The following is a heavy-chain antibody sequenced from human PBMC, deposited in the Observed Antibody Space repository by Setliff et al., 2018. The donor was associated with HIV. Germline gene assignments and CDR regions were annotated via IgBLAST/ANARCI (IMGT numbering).Heavy chain of an antibody. V-gene: IGHV4-39*01. J-gene: IGHJ4*02. Sequence: SETLSLTCTVSGGSISGSSFYWVWIRQSPGKGLEWIGSIYYTGTTNYNPSLRSRVTISVETSKVQFSLKLNSVTVVDTAVYFCARLKRDGTYFFDFWGQGTLVTVSS. D-gene: IGHD2-21*01. CDR2: IYYTGTT. CDR3: ARLKRDGTYFFDF. CDR1: GGSISGSSFY.